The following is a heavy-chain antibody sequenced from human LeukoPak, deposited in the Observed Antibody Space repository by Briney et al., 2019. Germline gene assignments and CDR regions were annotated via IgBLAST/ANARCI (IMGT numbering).Heavy chain of an antibody. CDR1: GFTFSSYD. CDR3: ARRRAVAATGFDY. D-gene: IGHD6-19*01. V-gene: IGHV3-30*02. CDR2: IRYDGSNR. Sequence: GGSLRLSSAASGFTFSSYDMHWVRQAPGKGLEWVAFIRYDGSNRYYADSVKGRFTISRDNSKNTLYLQMNSLRAEDTAVYYCARRRAVAATGFDYWGQGTLVTVSS. J-gene: IGHJ4*02.